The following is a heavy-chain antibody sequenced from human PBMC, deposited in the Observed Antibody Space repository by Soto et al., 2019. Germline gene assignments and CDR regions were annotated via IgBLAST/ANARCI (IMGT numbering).Heavy chain of an antibody. D-gene: IGHD6-19*01. CDR1: GYTFTSYA. CDR3: ARAAVAATRYAFDI. J-gene: IGHJ3*02. CDR2: INAGNGNT. V-gene: IGHV1-3*01. Sequence: ASVKVSCKASGYTFTSYAMHWVRQAPGQRLEWMGWINAGNGNTKYSQKFQGRVTITRDTSASTAYMELSSLRSEDTVVYYCARAAVAATRYAFDIWGQGTMVTVSS.